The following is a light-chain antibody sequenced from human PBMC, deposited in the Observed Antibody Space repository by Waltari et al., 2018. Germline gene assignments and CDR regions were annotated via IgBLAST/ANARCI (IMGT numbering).Light chain of an antibody. CDR1: QSVLYSSNNRNY. V-gene: IGKV4-1*01. J-gene: IGKJ2*01. CDR3: QQCYSAPPT. Sequence: DIVMTQSPDSLAVSLGERATIHCNSSQSVLYSSNNRNYLTWYQQKPGQPPKMIIYWASTRESGVPDRFSGSGSGTDFTHTISSLQAEDAAVYYCQQCYSAPPTFGQGTKLEIK. CDR2: WAS.